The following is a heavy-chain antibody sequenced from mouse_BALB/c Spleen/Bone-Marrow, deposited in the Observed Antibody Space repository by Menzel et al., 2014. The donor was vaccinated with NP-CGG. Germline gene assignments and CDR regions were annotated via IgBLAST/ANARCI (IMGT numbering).Heavy chain of an antibody. CDR2: INPNTGYP. J-gene: IGHJ2*01. CDR1: GYTFTSYW. Sequence: VQLQQSRAELAKPGASVKMSCKASGYTFTSYWMHWVKQRPGQGLEWIGYINPNTGYPEYNQKFKDKATLTADKSSSTAYMQLSSLTSEDSAVYYCARRFTTVVTTGDYWGQGTTLTVSS. V-gene: IGHV1-7*01. CDR3: ARRFTTVVTTGDY. D-gene: IGHD1-1*02.